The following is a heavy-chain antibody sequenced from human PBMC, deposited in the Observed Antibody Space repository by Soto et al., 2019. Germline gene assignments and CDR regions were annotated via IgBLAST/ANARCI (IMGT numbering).Heavy chain of an antibody. J-gene: IGHJ6*02. CDR3: ARGNWNDERLNYYSYGMDV. CDR2: IYYSGNT. V-gene: IGHV4-59*01. Sequence: PSETLSLTCTVSGGSISSYYWNWIRQPPGKGLEWIAYIYYSGNTNYNPSLKSRVTISVDTSKNQFSLKLSSVTAADTAVYYCARGNWNDERLNYYSYGMDVWGQGTTVTVSS. CDR1: GGSISSYY. D-gene: IGHD1-1*01.